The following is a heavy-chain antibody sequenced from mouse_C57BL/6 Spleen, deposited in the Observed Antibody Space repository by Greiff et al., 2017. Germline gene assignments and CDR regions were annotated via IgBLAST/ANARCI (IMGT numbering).Heavy chain of an antibody. D-gene: IGHD2-5*01. J-gene: IGHJ3*01. CDR2: INPGSGGT. CDR1: GYAFTNYL. CDR3: ARDYSNRFAY. V-gene: IGHV1-54*01. Sequence: QVQLQQSGAELVRPGTSVKVSCKASGYAFTNYLIEWVKQRPGQGLEWIGVINPGSGGTNYNEKFKGKATLTADKSSSTAYMQLSSLTSEDSAVYFCARDYSNRFAYWGQGTLVTVSA.